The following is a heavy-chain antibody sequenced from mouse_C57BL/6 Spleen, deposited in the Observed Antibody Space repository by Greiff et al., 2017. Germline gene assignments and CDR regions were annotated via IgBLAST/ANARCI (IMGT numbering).Heavy chain of an antibody. D-gene: IGHD1-1*01. V-gene: IGHV5-17*01. CDR3: ARWATVVATYWYFDV. CDR2: ISSGSSTI. J-gene: IGHJ1*03. Sequence: EVQLVESGGGLVKPGGSLKLSCAASGFTFSDYGIHWVRQAPEKGLEWVAYISSGSSTIYYADTVKGRFTISRDNAKNTLFLQMTSLRAEDTAMYYCARWATVVATYWYFDVWGTGTTVTVSS. CDR1: GFTFSDYG.